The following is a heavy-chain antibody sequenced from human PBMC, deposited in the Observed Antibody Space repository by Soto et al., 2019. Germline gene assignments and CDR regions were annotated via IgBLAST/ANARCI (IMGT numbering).Heavy chain of an antibody. CDR1: GFTFSSYG. V-gene: IGHV3-30*18. CDR2: ISYDGSNK. Sequence: PGGSLRLSCAASGFTFSSYGMHWVRQAPGKGLEWVAVISYDGSNKYYADSVKGRFTISRDNSKNTLYLQMNSLRAEDTAVYYFAKDFGDEYSSSDDAFDIWGQGTMVTVSS. D-gene: IGHD6-6*01. J-gene: IGHJ3*02. CDR3: AKDFGDEYSSSDDAFDI.